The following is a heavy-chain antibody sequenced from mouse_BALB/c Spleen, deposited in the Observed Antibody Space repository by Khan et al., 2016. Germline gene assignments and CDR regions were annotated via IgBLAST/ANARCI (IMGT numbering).Heavy chain of an antibody. V-gene: IGHV1-74*01. J-gene: IGHJ4*01. D-gene: IGHD2-1*01. CDR1: GYSFTSYW. Sequence: QVQLQQPGTELVRPGASVKLSCRASGYSFTSYWMNWVKQRPGQGLEWIGMIHPSDSDTNLNQKFSDKATLPVDKSSTTAYLQISSPTSEDSAVYYCTRSGYGNPPYYALDYWGQGTSVTVSS. CDR3: TRSGYGNPPYYALDY. CDR2: IHPSDSDT.